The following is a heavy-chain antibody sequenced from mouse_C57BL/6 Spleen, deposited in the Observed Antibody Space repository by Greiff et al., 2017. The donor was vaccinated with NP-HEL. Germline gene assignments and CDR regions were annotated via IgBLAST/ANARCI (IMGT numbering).Heavy chain of an antibody. J-gene: IGHJ4*01. CDR1: GYTFTDYY. Sequence: EVQLQQSGPELVKPGASVKISCKASGYTFTDYYMNWVKQSHGKSLEWIGDINPNNGGTRYNQKFKGKATLTVDKSSSTAYMELRSLTSEDSAVYYCARSGYSNLYAMDYWGQGTSVTVSS. CDR3: ARSGYSNLYAMDY. V-gene: IGHV1-26*01. CDR2: INPNNGGT. D-gene: IGHD2-5*01.